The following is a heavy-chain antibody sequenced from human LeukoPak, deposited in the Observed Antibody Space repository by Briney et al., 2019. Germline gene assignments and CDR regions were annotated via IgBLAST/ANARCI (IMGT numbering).Heavy chain of an antibody. D-gene: IGHD3-22*01. V-gene: IGHV4-39*01. CDR1: GGSINNSTYY. Sequence: SETLSLTCTVSGGSINNSTYYWGWHRQPPGKGLEWIGSIHYSGSPYYINYRGSTFYNPSLKSRVTISVDTSKNEFSLKLSSVIAADTAIYYCARNDSGGFDAFDIWGQGTMVTVSS. CDR2: IHYSGSPYYINYRGST. J-gene: IGHJ3*02. CDR3: ARNDSGGFDAFDI.